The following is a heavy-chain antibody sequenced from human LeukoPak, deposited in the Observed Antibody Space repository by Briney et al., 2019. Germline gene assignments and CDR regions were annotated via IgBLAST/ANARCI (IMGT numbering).Heavy chain of an antibody. V-gene: IGHV3-7*01. CDR1: GFTVSSNY. J-gene: IGHJ4*02. Sequence: GGSLRLSCAASGFTVSSNYMTWVRQAPGKGLEWVANIKQDGSEKYYVDSVKGRFSISRDNAKNSLYLQMNSLRAEDTAVYYCARVEVPNYVWGSYPDYWGQGTLVTVSS. CDR2: IKQDGSEK. D-gene: IGHD3-16*02. CDR3: ARVEVPNYVWGSYPDY.